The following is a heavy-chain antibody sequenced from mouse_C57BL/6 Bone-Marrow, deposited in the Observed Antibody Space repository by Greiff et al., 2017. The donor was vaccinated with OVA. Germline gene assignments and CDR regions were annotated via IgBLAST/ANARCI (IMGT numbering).Heavy chain of an antibody. CDR1: GYSFTDYN. D-gene: IGHD1-1*01. Sequence: VQLKESGPELVKPGASVKISCKASGYSFTDYNMNWVKQSNGKSLEWIGVINPNYGTTSYNQKFKGKATLTVDQSSSTAYMQLNSLTSEDSAVYYGARESYYYGSSYEGYFDVWGTGTTVTVSS. CDR3: ARESYYYGSSYEGYFDV. CDR2: INPNYGTT. J-gene: IGHJ1*03. V-gene: IGHV1-39*01.